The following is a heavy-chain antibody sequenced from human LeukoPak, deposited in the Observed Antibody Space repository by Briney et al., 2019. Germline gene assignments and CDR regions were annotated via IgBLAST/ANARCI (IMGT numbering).Heavy chain of an antibody. CDR1: GFTFSSYA. D-gene: IGHD6-19*01. CDR2: ISGSGGST. J-gene: IGHJ4*02. V-gene: IGHV3-23*01. CDR3: AKELLQMAVAGQCDY. Sequence: GGSLRLSCAASGFTFSSYAMSWVRQAPGKGLDWVSAISGSGGSTYYADSVKGRFTISRDNSKNTPYLQMNSLRAEDTAVYYCAKELLQMAVAGQCDYWGQGTLVTVSS.